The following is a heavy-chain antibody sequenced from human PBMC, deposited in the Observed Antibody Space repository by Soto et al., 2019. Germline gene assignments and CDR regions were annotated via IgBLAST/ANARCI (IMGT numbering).Heavy chain of an antibody. Sequence: QVHLVQSGVEVKTPGASVKVSCQASGYTFFTYDISWVRQAPGQGLEWMGWISTYSGDTKYPQKFQGTVTMTPATSTTTAYLELRRLRSDDTAVYYCARHHGPTTSETWFDPWGQGTLVTVSS. J-gene: IGHJ5*02. CDR2: ISTYSGDT. D-gene: IGHD5-12*01. CDR1: GYTFFTYD. V-gene: IGHV1-18*01. CDR3: ARHHGPTTSETWFDP.